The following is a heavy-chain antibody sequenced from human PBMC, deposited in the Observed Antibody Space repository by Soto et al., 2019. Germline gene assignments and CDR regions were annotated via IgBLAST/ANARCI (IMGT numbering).Heavy chain of an antibody. V-gene: IGHV4-30-4*01. J-gene: IGHJ5*02. CDR1: GGSINSGDYY. CDR2: IYYDGNS. Sequence: SETLSLTCTVSGGSINSGDYYWTWVRQPPGKGLEWIGYIYYDGNSQHNPSLKSRVTMSIDTSKNQFSLNLSSVTAADTAVYYCARDRRWLPRGPNNWLDLWGQGTQATVSS. D-gene: IGHD5-12*01. CDR3: ARDRRWLPRGPNNWLDL.